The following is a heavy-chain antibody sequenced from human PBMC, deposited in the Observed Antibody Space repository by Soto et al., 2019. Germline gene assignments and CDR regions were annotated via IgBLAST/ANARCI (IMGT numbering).Heavy chain of an antibody. V-gene: IGHV4-39*01. CDR1: GGSISSSSYY. CDR3: ARLRYYYDSSGKHSDY. J-gene: IGHJ4*02. Sequence: SETLSLTCTVSGGSISSSSYYWGWIRQPPGKGLEWIGSIYYSGSTYYNTSLKNRVTISVDTSKNQFSLKLSSVTAADTAVYYCARLRYYYDSSGKHSDYWGQGTLVTVSS. CDR2: IYYSGST. D-gene: IGHD3-22*01.